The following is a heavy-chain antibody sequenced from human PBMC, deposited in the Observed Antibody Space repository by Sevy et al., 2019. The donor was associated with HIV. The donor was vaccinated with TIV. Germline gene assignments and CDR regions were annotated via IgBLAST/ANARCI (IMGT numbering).Heavy chain of an antibody. J-gene: IGHJ4*02. Sequence: AGSLRLSCAASGFTFSTYAIHWVHQAPGKELEWAAVISYDGSSKYYADSVRGRFTISRDNSKNTLFLQMNSLRAEDTAVYYCARGALEYSSSYLDYWGRGTLVTVSS. CDR2: ISYDGSSK. CDR3: ARGALEYSSSYLDY. D-gene: IGHD6-6*01. V-gene: IGHV3-30-3*01. CDR1: GFTFSTYA.